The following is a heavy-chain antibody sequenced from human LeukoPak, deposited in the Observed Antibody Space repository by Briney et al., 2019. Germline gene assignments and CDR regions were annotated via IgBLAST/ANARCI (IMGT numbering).Heavy chain of an antibody. CDR3: AHSISMDFEY. V-gene: IGHV4-39*01. CDR2: IYHFGGA. CDR1: GASIATTDYY. J-gene: IGHJ4*02. Sequence: SETLSLTCSVSGASIATTDYYWGWIRQFPGKGLEWIGSIYHFGGAYYRQSLLSRASISIDTSKNEISLKLTSVTATDTATYYCAHSISMDFEYWGQGTLVTVSS. D-gene: IGHD2/OR15-2a*01.